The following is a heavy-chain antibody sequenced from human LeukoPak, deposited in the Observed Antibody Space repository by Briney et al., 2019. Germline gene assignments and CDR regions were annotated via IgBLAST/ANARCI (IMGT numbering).Heavy chain of an antibody. CDR1: GFTVSSNY. V-gene: IGHV3-53*04. CDR2: IYSGGST. D-gene: IGHD3-10*01. CDR3: AREYYGSGSPYFDY. Sequence: PGGSLRLSCAASGFTVSSNYMSWVRQAPGKGLEWVSVIYSGGSTYYADSVKGRFTISRHNSKNTLYLQMNSLRAEDTAVYYCAREYYGSGSPYFDYWGQGTLVTVSS. J-gene: IGHJ4*02.